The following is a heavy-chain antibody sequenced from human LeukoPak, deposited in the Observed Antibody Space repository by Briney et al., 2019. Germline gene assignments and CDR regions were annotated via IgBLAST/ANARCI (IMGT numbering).Heavy chain of an antibody. V-gene: IGHV1-46*01. Sequence: ASVKVSCKASGYTFTSYYMHWVRQAPGQGLEWMGIINPSGGSTSYAQKFQGRVTMTRDMSTSTAYMELRSLRSDDTAVYYCVREENWFDPWGQGTLVTVSS. CDR3: VREENWFDP. CDR2: INPSGGST. J-gene: IGHJ5*02. CDR1: GYTFTSYY.